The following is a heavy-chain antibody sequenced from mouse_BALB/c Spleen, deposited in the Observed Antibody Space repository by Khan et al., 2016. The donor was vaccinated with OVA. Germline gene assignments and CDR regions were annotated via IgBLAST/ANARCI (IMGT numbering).Heavy chain of an antibody. Sequence: QVQLKESGPELVKPGASVKMSCKASGYTFTDYVMNWVKQRTGQGLEWIGQIYPGSDSTYYNEKFKGKATLTADRSSSTAYMQLSSLTSEDSAVYFCARAGWDGFAYWGQGTLVTVSA. J-gene: IGHJ3*01. D-gene: IGHD4-1*01. V-gene: IGHV1-77*01. CDR1: GYTFTDYV. CDR2: IYPGSDST. CDR3: ARAGWDGFAY.